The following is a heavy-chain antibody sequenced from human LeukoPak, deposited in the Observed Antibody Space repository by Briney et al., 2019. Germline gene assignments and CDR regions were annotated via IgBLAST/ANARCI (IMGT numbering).Heavy chain of an antibody. D-gene: IGHD6-19*01. J-gene: IGHJ3*02. CDR1: RFTFSSYG. CDR3: ARVRYSSGWRNSMDAFDI. V-gene: IGHV3-23*01. CDR2: ISHSGGTT. Sequence: GGSLRLSCAASRFTFSSYGMSWVRQAPGKGLEWVSAISHSGGTTYYADSVKGRFTISRDNAKNTLYLQMNSQRAEDTAVYYCARVRYSSGWRNSMDAFDIWGQGTMVTVSS.